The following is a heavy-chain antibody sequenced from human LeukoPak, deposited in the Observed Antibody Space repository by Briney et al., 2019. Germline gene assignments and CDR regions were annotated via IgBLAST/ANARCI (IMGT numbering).Heavy chain of an antibody. CDR3: AKDRWGYYDSSGYYPDY. Sequence: ASVKVSCKASGYTFTSYAMHWVRQAPGQRLEWMGWINAGNGNTKYSQKFQGRVTITRDTSASTAYMELSSLRSEDTAVYYCAKDRWGYYDSSGYYPDYWGQGTLVTVSS. V-gene: IGHV1-3*01. CDR1: GYTFTSYA. CDR2: INAGNGNT. J-gene: IGHJ4*02. D-gene: IGHD3-22*01.